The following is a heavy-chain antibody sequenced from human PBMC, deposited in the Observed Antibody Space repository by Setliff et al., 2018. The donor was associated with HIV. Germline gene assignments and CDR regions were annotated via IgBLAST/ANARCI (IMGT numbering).Heavy chain of an antibody. Sequence: GGSLRLSCAASGFTFNTYTINWVRQAPGKGPEWVSSIGSSSSFTFYADSVKGRFTISRDNSKNTLYLQMNSLRAEDTAVYYCVKGFPRRYLDSSGYYYFDYWGLGTLVTVSS. CDR3: VKGFPRRYLDSSGYYYFDY. J-gene: IGHJ4*02. D-gene: IGHD3-22*01. CDR2: IGSSSSFT. V-gene: IGHV3-23*05. CDR1: GFTFNTYT.